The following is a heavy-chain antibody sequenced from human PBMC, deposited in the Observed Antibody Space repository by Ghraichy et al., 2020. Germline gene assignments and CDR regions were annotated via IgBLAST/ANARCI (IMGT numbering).Heavy chain of an antibody. CDR1: GFTFSSYA. J-gene: IGHJ6*02. CDR2: ISGSGGST. V-gene: IGHV3-23*01. Sequence: GGSLRLSCAASGFTFSSYAMSWVRQAPGKGLEWVSAISGSGGSTYYADSVKGRFTISRDNSKNTLYLQMNSLRAEDTAVYYCASKYSSSPDYYYYYGMDVWGQGTTVTVSS. D-gene: IGHD6-6*01. CDR3: ASKYSSSPDYYYYYGMDV.